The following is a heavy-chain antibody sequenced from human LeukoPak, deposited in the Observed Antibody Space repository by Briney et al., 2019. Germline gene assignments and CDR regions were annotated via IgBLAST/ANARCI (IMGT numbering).Heavy chain of an antibody. CDR3: ASTNYYDSSGFSNWFDP. V-gene: IGHV3-48*03. CDR1: GFTFSNYE. J-gene: IGHJ5*02. CDR2: ISSSGSI. D-gene: IGHD3-22*01. Sequence: QPGGSLRLSCAASGFTFSNYEMNWVRQAPGKGLEWVSYISSSGSIYYADSVKGRFTISRDNAKNSLYLQMNSLRVEDTAIYYCASTNYYDSSGFSNWFDPWGQGTLVTVSS.